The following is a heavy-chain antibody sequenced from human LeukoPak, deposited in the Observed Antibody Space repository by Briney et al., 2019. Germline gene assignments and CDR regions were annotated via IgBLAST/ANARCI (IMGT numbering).Heavy chain of an antibody. Sequence: GGSLRLSCAASGTYWMHWVRQAPGKGLVWVSRINSDGSSTSYADSVKGRFTISRDNAKNTLYLQMNSLRAEDTAVYYCPRYNWNSAPFDYWGQGALVTVSS. CDR2: INSDGSST. CDR1: GTYW. CDR3: PRYNWNSAPFDY. D-gene: IGHD1-7*01. J-gene: IGHJ4*02. V-gene: IGHV3-74*01.